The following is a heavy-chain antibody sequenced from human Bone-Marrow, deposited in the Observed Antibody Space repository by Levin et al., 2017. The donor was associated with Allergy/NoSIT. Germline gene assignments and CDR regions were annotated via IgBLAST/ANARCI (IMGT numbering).Heavy chain of an antibody. CDR3: AHKSMIGAFDM. CDR1: GFSVSTTGVG. D-gene: IGHD2-21*01. CDR2: IYWDDDK. V-gene: IGHV2-5*02. Sequence: SGPTLVKPTQTLTLTCNISGFSVSTTGVGVGWIRQPPGKALEWLALIYWDDDKTYSPSLESRLTITKDTSENQVVLRMSNMDPVDTATYYCAHKSMIGAFDMWGQGTLVTVSS. J-gene: IGHJ3*02.